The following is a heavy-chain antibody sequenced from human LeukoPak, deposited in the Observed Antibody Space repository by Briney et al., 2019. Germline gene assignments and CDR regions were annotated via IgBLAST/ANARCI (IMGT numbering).Heavy chain of an antibody. D-gene: IGHD3-22*01. CDR2: ISSSGSTI. J-gene: IGHJ4*02. V-gene: IGHV3-48*03. CDR3: ARGGGYDSSGYVTDFDY. CDR1: GFTFSSYE. Sequence: GGSLRLSCAASGFTFSSYEMNWVRQAPGKGLEWVSYISSSGSTIYYADSVKGRFTISRDNAKNSLYLQTNSLRAEDTAVYYCARGGGYDSSGYVTDFDYWGQGTLVTVSS.